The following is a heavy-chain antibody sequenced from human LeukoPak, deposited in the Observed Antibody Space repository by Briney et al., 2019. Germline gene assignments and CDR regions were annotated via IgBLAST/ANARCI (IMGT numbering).Heavy chain of an antibody. V-gene: IGHV3-48*02. CDR1: GFTFSSYS. Sequence: GGALRLSCAASGFTFSSYSMNWVRQAPGKGLEWGSYISSSNNTIYYADSVKGRFTISRDNAKNSLYLQMNSLRDEDTAVYYCARALYDSSGYYRLKYYFDYWGQGTLVTVSS. CDR2: ISSSNNTI. J-gene: IGHJ4*02. D-gene: IGHD3-22*01. CDR3: ARALYDSSGYYRLKYYFDY.